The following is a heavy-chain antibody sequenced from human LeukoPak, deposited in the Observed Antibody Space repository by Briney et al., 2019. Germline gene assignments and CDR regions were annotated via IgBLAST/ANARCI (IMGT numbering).Heavy chain of an antibody. Sequence: SETLSLTCTVSGYSISSGYYWGWIRQPPGKGLEWIGSIYHSGSTYYNPSLKSRVTISVDTSKNQFSLKLSSVTAADTAVYYCARVRSSGYKYYFDYWGQGTLVTVSS. V-gene: IGHV4-38-2*02. CDR2: IYHSGST. J-gene: IGHJ4*02. CDR1: GYSISSGYY. D-gene: IGHD3-22*01. CDR3: ARVRSSGYKYYFDY.